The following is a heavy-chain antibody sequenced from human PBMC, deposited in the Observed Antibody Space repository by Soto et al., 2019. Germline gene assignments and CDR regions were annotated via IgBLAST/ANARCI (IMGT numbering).Heavy chain of an antibody. CDR3: AKVGGTTSSSWFDP. J-gene: IGHJ5*02. D-gene: IGHD2-2*01. Sequence: QVQLVQSGAEVKKPGSSVKLSCKASGGPFSSYHISWVRQAPGQGLEWVGRIIPILGRANNAQHFQGRVTITADTYTNTAYMELSSLTSEATAVYYCAKVGGTTSSSWFDPWGHGTLVTGSS. CDR2: IIPILGRA. V-gene: IGHV1-69*02. CDR1: GGPFSSYH.